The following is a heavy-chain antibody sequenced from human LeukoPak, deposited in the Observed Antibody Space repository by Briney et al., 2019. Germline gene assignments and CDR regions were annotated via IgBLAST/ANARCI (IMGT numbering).Heavy chain of an antibody. D-gene: IGHD2-21*01. CDR3: ARDIQGVFDY. CDR2: ISSSSSYT. V-gene: IGHV3-21*01. Sequence: GGSLRLSCAASGFTFDSYSLSWVRQAPGKGLEWVSSISSSSSYTYYADSVKGRFTISRDNAKNSLYLQMNSLRAEDTAVYYCARDIQGVFDYWGQGALVTVSS. CDR1: GFTFDSYS. J-gene: IGHJ4*02.